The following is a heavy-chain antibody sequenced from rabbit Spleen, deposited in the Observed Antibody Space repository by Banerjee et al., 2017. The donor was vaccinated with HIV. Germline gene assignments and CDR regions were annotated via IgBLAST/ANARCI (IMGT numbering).Heavy chain of an antibody. CDR3: ARVDASSSGYYNL. CDR2: IGAGSSGST. V-gene: IGHV1S40*01. J-gene: IGHJ4*01. Sequence: QSLEESGGDLVKPGASLTLTCTASGFSFSSSYYMCWVRQAPGKGLEWITCIGAGSSGSTYYASWAKGRFTISKTSSTTVTLQMTSLTAADTATYFCARVDASSSGYYNLWGPGTLVTVS. D-gene: IGHD1-1*01. CDR1: GFSFSSSYY.